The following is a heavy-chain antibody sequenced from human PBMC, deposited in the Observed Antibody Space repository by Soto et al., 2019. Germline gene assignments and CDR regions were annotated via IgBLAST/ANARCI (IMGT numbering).Heavy chain of an antibody. J-gene: IGHJ4*02. CDR3: AKVSRGIGVVPAALN. CDR2: ISGSGGST. CDR1: GHTFHNYA. Sequence: EVQLLESGGGLEQPGGSLRLSCVGSGHTFHNYAMTWVRQAPGKGLEWVSGISGSGGSTYYADSVRGRFTISRDDSKNTLYLQMNSLRAEDTAVYYCAKVSRGIGVVPAALNWGQGHLVTVSS. V-gene: IGHV3-23*01. D-gene: IGHD2-2*01.